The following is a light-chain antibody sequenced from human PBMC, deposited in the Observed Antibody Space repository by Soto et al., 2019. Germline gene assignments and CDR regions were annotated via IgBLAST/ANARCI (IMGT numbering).Light chain of an antibody. CDR2: DVT. CDR3: CSYAGSYTGV. J-gene: IGLJ1*01. V-gene: IGLV2-11*01. CDR1: SSDVGGYNY. Sequence: QYALTQPRSVSGSPGQSVTISCTGTSSDVGGYNYVSWYEQHPVKAPKLMIYDVTKRPSGVPDRFSGSKSGNTASLTISGLQAEDEADYYCCSYAGSYTGVFGTGTKVTVL.